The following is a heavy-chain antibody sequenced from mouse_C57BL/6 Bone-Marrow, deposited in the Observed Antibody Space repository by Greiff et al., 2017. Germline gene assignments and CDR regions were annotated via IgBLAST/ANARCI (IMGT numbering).Heavy chain of an antibody. CDR1: GFNIKDDY. V-gene: IGHV14-4*01. Sequence: VQLQQSGAELVRPGASVKLSCTASGFNIKDDYIHWVKQRPEQGLEWIGWIDPEIGDTEYASKFQGKATITSDTSSNTAYRQLSSLTSEDTAVYYCSSFYGNDFDFWGQGTPLTVAS. D-gene: IGHD2-1*01. J-gene: IGHJ2*01. CDR2: IDPEIGDT. CDR3: SSFYGNDFDF.